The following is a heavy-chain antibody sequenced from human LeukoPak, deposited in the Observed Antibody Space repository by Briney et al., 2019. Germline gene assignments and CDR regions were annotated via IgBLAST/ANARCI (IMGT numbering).Heavy chain of an antibody. CDR1: GGTFSSYA. Sequence: ASVKVSCKASGGTFSSYAISWVRQAPGQGLEWMGGIIPIFGTANYAQEFQGRVTITTDESTSTAYMELSSLRSEDTAVYYCARGSKVLVAATYDWGQGTLVTVSS. CDR2: IIPIFGTA. D-gene: IGHD2-15*01. V-gene: IGHV1-69*05. CDR3: ARGSKVLVAATYD. J-gene: IGHJ4*02.